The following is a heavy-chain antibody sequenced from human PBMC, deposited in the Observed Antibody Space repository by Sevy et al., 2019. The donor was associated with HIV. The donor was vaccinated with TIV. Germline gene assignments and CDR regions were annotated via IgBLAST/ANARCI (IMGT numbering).Heavy chain of an antibody. CDR1: GYTFNNYY. Sequence: ASVKVSCKASGYTFNNYYLHWVRQAPGQGLEWMGVINLSSISTLYAQKFQGRVTMTRDTSTSTVYLELSRLRSEDTAVYYCGRGDGTGRDFDYWGQGTLVTVSS. J-gene: IGHJ4*02. CDR2: INLSSIST. CDR3: GRGDGTGRDFDY. V-gene: IGHV1-46*03. D-gene: IGHD6-13*01.